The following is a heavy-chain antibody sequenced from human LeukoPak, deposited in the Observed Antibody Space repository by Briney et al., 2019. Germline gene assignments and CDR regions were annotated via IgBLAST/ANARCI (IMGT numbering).Heavy chain of an antibody. Sequence: SETLSLTCTVSGGSISSYYWGWIRQAPGKGLEWIGGIHYNGKAYYNPSRESRVTISVDTSRNQFSLKLVSVTAADTAVYYCARLSGEIIVVGAGIDSWGQGTLVIVSS. V-gene: IGHV4-39*07. CDR2: IHYNGKA. D-gene: IGHD2-15*01. CDR1: GGSISSYY. CDR3: ARLSGEIIVVGAGIDS. J-gene: IGHJ4*02.